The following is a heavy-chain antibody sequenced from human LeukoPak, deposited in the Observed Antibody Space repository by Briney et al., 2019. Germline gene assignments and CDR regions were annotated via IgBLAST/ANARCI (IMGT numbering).Heavy chain of an antibody. D-gene: IGHD1-26*01. CDR3: VNLGRSSSSGY. CDR2: ISDNGGST. Sequence: GGSLRLSCSGSGITFSSYGMHWVRQAPGKGLEYVSFISDNGGSTYYTDSVKGRFTISRDNSRNTLYLQMSSLRIEDTAVYYCVNLGRSSSSGYWGQGTLVTVSS. V-gene: IGHV3-64D*09. J-gene: IGHJ4*02. CDR1: GITFSSYG.